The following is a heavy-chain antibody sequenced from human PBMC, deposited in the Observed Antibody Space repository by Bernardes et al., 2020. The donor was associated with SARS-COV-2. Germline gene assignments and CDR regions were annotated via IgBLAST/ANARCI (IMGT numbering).Heavy chain of an antibody. Sequence: VGSLRLSCAASEFTVSSKYMTWVRQAPGKGLEWVSVIYPSGSKFYADSVRGRFTISRDNSKNTLYLQMNSLRAEDTAVYFCARDGSPSGGNSRDAFDIWGQGTMVTVSS. CDR1: EFTVSSKY. CDR2: IYPSGSK. D-gene: IGHD2-15*01. J-gene: IGHJ3*02. CDR3: ARDGSPSGGNSRDAFDI. V-gene: IGHV3-53*01.